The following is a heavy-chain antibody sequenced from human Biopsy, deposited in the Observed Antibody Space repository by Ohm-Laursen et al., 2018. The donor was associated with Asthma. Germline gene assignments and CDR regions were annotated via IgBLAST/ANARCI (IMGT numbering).Heavy chain of an antibody. Sequence: SETLSLTSTVSGFSLSSGPYYWRWVRQHPGKGLEWIGYINYSGSTFYSPSLESRVTVSVDTSKNQFSLKLSSVTAADTAVYYCARDLSGYCTSSACDGFDSWGQGTLVTVSS. V-gene: IGHV4-31*03. CDR3: ARDLSGYCTSSACDGFDS. D-gene: IGHD2-8*01. J-gene: IGHJ5*01. CDR1: GFSLSSGPYY. CDR2: INYSGST.